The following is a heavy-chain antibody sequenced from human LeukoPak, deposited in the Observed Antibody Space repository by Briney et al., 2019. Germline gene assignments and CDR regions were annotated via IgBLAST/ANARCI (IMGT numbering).Heavy chain of an antibody. J-gene: IGHJ4*01. Sequence: GGSLRLSCAASGFSFSGYWLSWVRQAPGKGLEWMANIKQGGSEKYYVDSVKGQFTTPTDNAKNSMYLQRNSLRAEDTAVHYCARVSVGSSPTTYGYPYSSQGTPVTAPS. D-gene: IGHD5-18*01. V-gene: IGHV3-7*01. CDR1: GFSFSGYW. CDR2: IKQGGSEK. CDR3: ARVSVGSSPTTYGYPY.